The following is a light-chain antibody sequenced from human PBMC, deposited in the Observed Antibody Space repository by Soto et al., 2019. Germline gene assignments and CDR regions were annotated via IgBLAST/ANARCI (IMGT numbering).Light chain of an antibody. CDR2: CAS. V-gene: IGKV1-12*01. CDR3: QQAHRFPIT. CDR1: QGISSW. Sequence: DIEMTQSPSFVSASVGETVTITCRASQGISSWLAWYQQRPGQAPELLIYCASSLQGGVPSRFSGSGSGTDFILNISSLQPEDVATYYCQQAHRFPITFGQGTRLEIK. J-gene: IGKJ5*01.